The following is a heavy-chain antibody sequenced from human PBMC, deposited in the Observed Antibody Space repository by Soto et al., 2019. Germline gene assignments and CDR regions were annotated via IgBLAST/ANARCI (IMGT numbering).Heavy chain of an antibody. J-gene: IGHJ6*03. CDR1: GFTFSGSA. CDR3: RRQASDFWSGKPQYYMDV. Sequence: EVQLVESGGGLVQPGGSLKLSCAASGFTFSGSAMHWVRQASGKGLEWVGRIRSKPNNYATAYGSSVKGRFTISRDDSKGTAYLKMNSLNTEHTAVYYCRRQASDFWSGKPQYYMDVWGKGSTVTVSS. D-gene: IGHD3-3*01. CDR2: IRSKPNNYAT. V-gene: IGHV3-73*01.